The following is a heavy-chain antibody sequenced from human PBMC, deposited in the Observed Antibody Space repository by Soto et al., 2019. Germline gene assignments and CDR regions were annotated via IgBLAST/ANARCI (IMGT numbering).Heavy chain of an antibody. J-gene: IGHJ6*02. CDR1: GVSISSYY. D-gene: IGHD6-19*01. CDR3: ARGVRRPLAVADHSGPAFYYYGMDV. V-gene: IGHV4-4*07. CDR2: IYTSGST. Sequence: PSETLSLTCTASGVSISSYYWSWIRQPAGKGLEWIGRIYTSGSTTYNPSLKSRVTMSVDTYTNQFSLKLSSVTAADTAVYYCARGVRRPLAVADHSGPAFYYYGMDVWGQGTTVTVSS.